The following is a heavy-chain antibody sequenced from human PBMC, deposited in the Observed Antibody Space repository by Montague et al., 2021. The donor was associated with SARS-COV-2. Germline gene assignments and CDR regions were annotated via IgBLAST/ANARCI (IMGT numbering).Heavy chain of an antibody. D-gene: IGHD6-19*01. J-gene: IGHJ4*02. CDR1: GGSVSGTSYY. CDR2: IHHSGTT. V-gene: IGHV4-39*01. Sequence: SETLSLTCTVSGGSVSGTSYYWAWIRQPPGKGLEWIVNIHHSGTTFYNLSLKSRVTISVDTSKNEASLKLNSVTAADTAVYYCAGTEGSGWYREVDYRGQGTLVTVSS. CDR3: AGTEGSGWYREVDY.